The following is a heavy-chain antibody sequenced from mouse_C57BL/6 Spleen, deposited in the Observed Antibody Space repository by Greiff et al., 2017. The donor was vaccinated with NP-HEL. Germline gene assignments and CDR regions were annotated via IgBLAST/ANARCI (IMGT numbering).Heavy chain of an antibody. CDR2: ISSGSSTI. Sequence: EVQLVESGGGLVKPGGSLKLSCAASGFTFSDYGMHWVRQAPEKGLEWVAYISSGSSTIYYADTVKGRFTISRDNAKNTLFLQMTSLRSEDTAMYYCARSNYDFFYAMDYWGQGTSVTVSS. CDR1: GFTFSDYG. V-gene: IGHV5-17*01. J-gene: IGHJ4*01. D-gene: IGHD2-5*01. CDR3: ARSNYDFFYAMDY.